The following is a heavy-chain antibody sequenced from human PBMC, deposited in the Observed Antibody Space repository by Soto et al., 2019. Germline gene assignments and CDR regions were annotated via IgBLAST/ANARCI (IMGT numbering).Heavy chain of an antibody. V-gene: IGHV3-64D*06. D-gene: IGHD3-3*01. CDR3: VKASVLRFLEWLLLGGGMDV. J-gene: IGHJ6*02. CDR2: ISSNGGST. CDR1: GFTFSTYG. Sequence: LRLSCSASGFTFSTYGMHWVRQAPGKGLEFVSAISSNGGSTYYADSVKGRFTISRDNSKNTLYLQMSSLRAEDTAVYYCVKASVLRFLEWLLLGGGMDVWGQGTTVTVSS.